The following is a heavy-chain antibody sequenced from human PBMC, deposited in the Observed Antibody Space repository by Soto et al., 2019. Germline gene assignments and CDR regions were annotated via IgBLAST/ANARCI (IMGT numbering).Heavy chain of an antibody. J-gene: IGHJ1*01. Sequence: VASVKVSCKASGYTFTSYYMHWVRQAPGQGLEWMGIINPSGGSTSYAQKFQGRVTMTRDTSTSTVYMELSNLRSEDTAVYYCARGSDYYDSSGYYPEYFQHWGQGTLVTVSS. CDR3: ARGSDYYDSSGYYPEYFQH. CDR1: GYTFTSYY. D-gene: IGHD3-22*01. CDR2: INPSGGST. V-gene: IGHV1-46*01.